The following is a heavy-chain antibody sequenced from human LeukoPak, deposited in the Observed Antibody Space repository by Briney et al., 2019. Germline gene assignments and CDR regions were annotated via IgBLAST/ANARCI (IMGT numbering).Heavy chain of an antibody. J-gene: IGHJ3*02. CDR3: ARSKSVGSGWYRGCAFDI. Sequence: QSGGSLRLSCAASGFTFSSYAMHWVRQAPGKGLEYVSAISSNGGSTYYVNSVKGRFTISRDNSKNTLYLQMGSLRAEDMAVYYCARSKSVGSGWYRGCAFDIWGQGTMVTVSS. V-gene: IGHV3-64*01. CDR1: GFTFSSYA. D-gene: IGHD6-19*01. CDR2: ISSNGGST.